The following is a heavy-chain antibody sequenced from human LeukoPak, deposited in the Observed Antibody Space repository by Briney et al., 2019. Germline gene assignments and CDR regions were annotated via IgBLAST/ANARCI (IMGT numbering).Heavy chain of an antibody. D-gene: IGHD3-22*01. CDR1: GGSISSYY. J-gene: IGHJ4*02. Sequence: PSETLSLTCTVSGGSISSYYWSWIRQPPGKGLEWIGYIYYSGSTNYNPSLKSRVTISVDTSKNQFSLKLSSVTAADTAVYYCATFKPYDSSGYYYFDYWGQGTLVTVSS. V-gene: IGHV4-59*08. CDR3: ATFKPYDSSGYYYFDY. CDR2: IYYSGST.